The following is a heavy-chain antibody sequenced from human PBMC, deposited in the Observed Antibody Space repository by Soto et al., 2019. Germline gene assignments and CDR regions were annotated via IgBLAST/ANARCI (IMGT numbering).Heavy chain of an antibody. V-gene: IGHV5-51*01. CDR2: IYPGDSET. Sequence: GESLKISCKGSGYTFTSYWIVWVRQMPGKGLEWMGTIYPGDSETKYSPSFQGQVTISADKSITTAYLLWSSLKASDTAIYYCAGLDTVVVPARYGLGVWGQGTTVTVSS. J-gene: IGHJ6*02. CDR3: AGLDTVVVPARYGLGV. CDR1: GYTFTSYW. D-gene: IGHD2-2*03.